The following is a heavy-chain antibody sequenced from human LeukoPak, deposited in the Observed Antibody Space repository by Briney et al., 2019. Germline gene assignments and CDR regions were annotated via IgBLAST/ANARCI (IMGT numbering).Heavy chain of an antibody. CDR1: TYSISSGYY. V-gene: IGHV4-38-2*02. CDR2: IYHSGNS. Sequence: SETLSLTCTVSTYSISSGYYWGWIRRPPGKGLEWIGSIYHSGNSYHNPSLKSRVTISVDTSKNQFSLKLRSVTAADTAVYCCARAETYSSGWYDPFFDYWGQGTLVTVS. CDR3: ARAETYSSGWYDPFFDY. D-gene: IGHD6-19*01. J-gene: IGHJ4*02.